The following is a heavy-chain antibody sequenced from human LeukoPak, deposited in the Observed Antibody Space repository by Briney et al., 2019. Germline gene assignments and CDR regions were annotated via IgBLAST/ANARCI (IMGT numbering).Heavy chain of an antibody. Sequence: PGRSLRLSCAASGFTFSSYGMHWVRQAPGKGLEWVAVISYDGSNKYYADSVKGRFTISRDNSKNTLYLQMNSLRAEVTAVYYCAKDGPAAAGIDYWGQGTLVTVSS. CDR2: ISYDGSNK. J-gene: IGHJ4*02. CDR3: AKDGPAAAGIDY. V-gene: IGHV3-30*18. CDR1: GFTFSSYG. D-gene: IGHD6-13*01.